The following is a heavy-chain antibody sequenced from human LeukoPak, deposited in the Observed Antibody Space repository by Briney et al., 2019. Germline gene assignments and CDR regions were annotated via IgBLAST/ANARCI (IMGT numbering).Heavy chain of an antibody. V-gene: IGHV3-7*01. CDR2: IKQDGSEK. J-gene: IGHJ4*02. CDR1: GFTFSSYW. Sequence: GGSLRLSCAASGFTFSSYWMSWVRQATGKGLEWVANIKQDGSEKYYVDSVKGRFTISRDNAKNSLYLQMNSLRAEDTAVYYCARVDIVATISKYYFDYWGQGTLVTVSS. D-gene: IGHD5-12*01. CDR3: ARVDIVATISKYYFDY.